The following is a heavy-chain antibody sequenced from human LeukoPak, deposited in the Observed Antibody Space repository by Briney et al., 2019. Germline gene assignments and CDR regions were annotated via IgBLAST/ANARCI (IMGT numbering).Heavy chain of an antibody. CDR3: AKDHDYYDSSGYYLHYYYGMDV. J-gene: IGHJ6*02. Sequence: SGGSLRLSCAASGFTFSSYAMSWVRQAPGKGLEWVSAISGSGGSTYYADSVKGRFTISRDNSKNTLYLQMNSLRAEDTAVYYCAKDHDYYDSSGYYLHYYYGMDVWGQGTTVTVSS. CDR2: ISGSGGST. CDR1: GFTFSSYA. V-gene: IGHV3-23*01. D-gene: IGHD3-22*01.